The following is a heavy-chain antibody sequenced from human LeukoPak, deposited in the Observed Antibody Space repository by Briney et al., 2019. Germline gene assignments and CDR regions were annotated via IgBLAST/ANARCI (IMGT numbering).Heavy chain of an antibody. Sequence: ASVTVSCKASGYTFTSYGISWVRQAPAQGLEWMGWISAYNGNTNYAQKFQGWVTMTRDKSISTAYMELSRLRSDDTAVDYCARSSGSYPLRNYYGMDVWGQGTTVTVSS. V-gene: IGHV1-18*01. D-gene: IGHD3-10*01. CDR3: ARSSGSYPLRNYYGMDV. CDR1: GYTFTSYG. CDR2: ISAYNGNT. J-gene: IGHJ6*02.